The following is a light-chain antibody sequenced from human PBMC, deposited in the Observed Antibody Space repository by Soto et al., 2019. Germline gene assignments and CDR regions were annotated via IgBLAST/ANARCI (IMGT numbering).Light chain of an antibody. CDR3: SSYTSSSTVV. CDR2: DVS. CDR1: SSDVGGYNY. J-gene: IGLJ2*01. Sequence: QSALTQPASVSGSPGQSITISCTGTSSDVGGYNYVSWYQQHPGKAPKLMIYDVSNRPSGVSNRFSGSKSGNTASLTISRLQAEDEADYYCSSYTSSSTVVFGGGTKLTVL. V-gene: IGLV2-14*01.